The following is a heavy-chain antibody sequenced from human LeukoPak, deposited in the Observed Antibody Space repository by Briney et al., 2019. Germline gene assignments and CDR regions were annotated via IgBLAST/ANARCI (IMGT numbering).Heavy chain of an antibody. V-gene: IGHV1-18*01. CDR1: GYTFTSYG. CDR3: ARFFFVGPPLYYYYYGMDV. J-gene: IGHJ6*02. Sequence: GASVKVSCKASGYTFTSYGISWVRQAPGQGLEWMGWISAYNGNTNYAQKLQGRVTMTTDTSTSTAYMELRSLRSDDTAVYYCARFFFVGPPLYYYYYGMDVWGQGTTVTVSS. CDR2: ISAYNGNT. D-gene: IGHD2-21*01.